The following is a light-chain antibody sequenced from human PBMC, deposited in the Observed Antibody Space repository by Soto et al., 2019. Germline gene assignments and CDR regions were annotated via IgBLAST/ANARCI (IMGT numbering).Light chain of an antibody. J-gene: IGLJ1*01. Sequence: AGYDVHWYQQLPGTAPKLLIYGNNNWPSGVPDRFSGSKSGTSASLAITGLQAEDEADFYCQSYDRSLSGYVFGTGTKVTVL. CDR2: GNN. CDR3: QSYDRSLSGYV. CDR1: AGYD. V-gene: IGLV1-40*01.